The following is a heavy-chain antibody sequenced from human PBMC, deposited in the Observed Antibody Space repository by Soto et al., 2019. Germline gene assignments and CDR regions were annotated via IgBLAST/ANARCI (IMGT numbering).Heavy chain of an antibody. CDR3: ATSGQDIVVVVAATLDY. D-gene: IGHD2-15*01. V-gene: IGHV1-69*02. J-gene: IGHJ4*02. Sequence: GASVKVSCKASGGTFSSYTISWVRQAPGQGLEWMGRIIPILGIANYAQKFQGRVTITADKSTSTAYMELSSLRSEDTAVYYCATSGQDIVVVVAATLDYWGQGTLVTVSS. CDR2: IIPILGIA. CDR1: GGTFSSYT.